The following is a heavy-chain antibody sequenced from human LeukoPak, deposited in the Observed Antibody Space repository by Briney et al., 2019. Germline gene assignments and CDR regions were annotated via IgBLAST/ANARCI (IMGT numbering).Heavy chain of an antibody. Sequence: ASVKVSCKASGYTFTSYDINWVRQATGQGLEWMGWMNPNSGNTGYAQKFQGRVTMTRNTSISTAYMELSSLRSKDTAVYYCARYSSGYYINYDAFDIWGQGTMVTVSS. CDR1: GYTFTSYD. D-gene: IGHD3-22*01. V-gene: IGHV1-8*01. J-gene: IGHJ3*02. CDR2: MNPNSGNT. CDR3: ARYSSGYYINYDAFDI.